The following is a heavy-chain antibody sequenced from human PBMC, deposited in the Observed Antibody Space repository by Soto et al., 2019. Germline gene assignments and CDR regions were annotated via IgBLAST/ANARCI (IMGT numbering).Heavy chain of an antibody. V-gene: IGHV5-51*01. CDR3: ARGYCTSISCYSTFNY. D-gene: IGHD2-2*01. J-gene: IGHJ4*01. CDR2: IFPGDSDT. Sequence: PGESLKISCRGSGYNFTNHWIGWVRQMPGKGLEWMGVIFPGDSDTRYSPSFQGQVTISADKSTSTAYLQWGSLRASDTAMYYCARGYCTSISCYSTFNYWGQGTLVTVS. CDR1: GYNFTNHW.